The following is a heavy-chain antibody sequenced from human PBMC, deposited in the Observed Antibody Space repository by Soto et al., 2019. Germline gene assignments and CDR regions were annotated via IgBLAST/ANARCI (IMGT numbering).Heavy chain of an antibody. D-gene: IGHD6-13*01. CDR3: ARALEEQQLVDYYYYYMDV. Sequence: SETLSLTCTVSGGSISSGGYYWSWIRQHPGKGLEWIGYIYYSGSTYYNPSLKSRVTISVDTSKNQFSLKLSSVTAADTAVYYCARALEEQQLVDYYYYYMDVWGKGTTVTVSS. CDR1: GGSISSGGYY. J-gene: IGHJ6*03. V-gene: IGHV4-31*03. CDR2: IYYSGST.